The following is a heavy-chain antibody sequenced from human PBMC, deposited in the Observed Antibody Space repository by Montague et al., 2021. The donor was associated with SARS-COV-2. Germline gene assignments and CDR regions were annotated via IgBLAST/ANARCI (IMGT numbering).Heavy chain of an antibody. CDR2: INHSGST. CDR3: ARGYRRITIFGVVIYDAFDI. J-gene: IGHJ3*02. D-gene: IGHD3-3*01. Sequence: SETLSLTCAVSGGSISSSNWWSWVRQPPGKGLEWIGEINHSGSTNYNPSLKSRVTISVDKAKNQFSLKLSSVTAADTAVYYCARGYRRITIFGVVIYDAFDIWGQGTMVTVSS. CDR1: GGSISSSNW. V-gene: IGHV4-4*02.